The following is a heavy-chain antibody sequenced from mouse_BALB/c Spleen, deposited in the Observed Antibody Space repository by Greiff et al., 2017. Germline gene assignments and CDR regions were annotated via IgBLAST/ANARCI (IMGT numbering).Heavy chain of an antibody. J-gene: IGHJ2*01. D-gene: IGHD2-1*01. Sequence: EVMLVESGPSLVKPSQTLSLTCSVTGVSITSCYWNWIRKFPGNNLEYMGYISYSGSSYYNPSLKSRISINRDKSQNQYYLQLNTVTTEDTATYYTASHYGIDYWGQGTTLTVSS. V-gene: IGHV3-8*02. CDR2: ISYSGSS. CDR1: GVSITSCY. CDR3: ASHYGIDY.